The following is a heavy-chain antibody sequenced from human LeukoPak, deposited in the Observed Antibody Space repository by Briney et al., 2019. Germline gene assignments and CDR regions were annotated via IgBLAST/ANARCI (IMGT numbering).Heavy chain of an antibody. CDR1: GGSISSYY. D-gene: IGHD2-2*02. J-gene: IGHJ3*02. CDR2: IYYSGST. Sequence: PSKTLSLTCTVSGGSISSYYWSWIRQPPGKGLEWIGYIYYSGSTNYNPSLKSRVTISVDTSTNQSSLKLSSVTAADTAVYYCARHRRYCSSTSCYTGDAFDIWGQGTMVTVSS. V-gene: IGHV4-59*08. CDR3: ARHRRYCSSTSCYTGDAFDI.